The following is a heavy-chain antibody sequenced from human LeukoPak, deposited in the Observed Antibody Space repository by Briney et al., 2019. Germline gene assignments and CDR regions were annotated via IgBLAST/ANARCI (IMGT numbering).Heavy chain of an antibody. CDR2: INHSGST. Sequence: SETLSLTCAVYGGSFSGYYWSWIRQPPGKGLEWIGEINHSGSTNYNPSLKSRVTISVDTSKNQFSLKLSSVTAADTAVYYCAEAKPDGDYFDYWGQGTLVTVSS. CDR3: AEAKPDGDYFDY. J-gene: IGHJ4*02. CDR1: GGSFSGYY. D-gene: IGHD4-17*01. V-gene: IGHV4-34*01.